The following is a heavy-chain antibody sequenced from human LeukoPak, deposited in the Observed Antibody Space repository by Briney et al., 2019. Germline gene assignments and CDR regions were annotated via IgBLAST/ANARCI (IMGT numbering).Heavy chain of an antibody. D-gene: IGHD1-26*01. Sequence: GGSLRLSCASSGFTFSNYAMSGVRQAPGKGLEWVSTISGGGDDTYYADSVKGRFTISRDNSKNTLYLQMNSLRAEDTALYYCAKDHGGSYYSSEDWFDPWGQGTLVTVSS. CDR1: GFTFSNYA. V-gene: IGHV3-23*01. CDR3: AKDHGGSYYSSEDWFDP. J-gene: IGHJ5*02. CDR2: ISGGGDDT.